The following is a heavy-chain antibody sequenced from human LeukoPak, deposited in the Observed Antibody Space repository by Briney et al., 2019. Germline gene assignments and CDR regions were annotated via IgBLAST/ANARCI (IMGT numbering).Heavy chain of an antibody. D-gene: IGHD6-19*01. V-gene: IGHV3-7*01. CDR2: IKQDGSEK. CDR3: ARGRAVAGLKFDP. Sequence: GGSLRLSCAASGFTFSSYWMSWVRQAPGKGLEWVANIKQDGSEKYYVDSVKGRFTISGDNAKNSLYLQMNSLRAEDTAVYYCARGRAVAGLKFDPWGQGTLVTVSS. CDR1: GFTFSSYW. J-gene: IGHJ5*02.